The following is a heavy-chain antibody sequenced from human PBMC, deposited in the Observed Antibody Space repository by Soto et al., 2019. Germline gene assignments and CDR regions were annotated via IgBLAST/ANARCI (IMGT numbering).Heavy chain of an antibody. CDR3: AKEDGDSFWYFDL. Sequence: RGSLRLSCAGSGGTFSXYSRNWVRQAPGKGLEWVSSISSSSSYIYYADSVKGRFTISRDNSKNTLFLQMSSLRAEDTAVYFCAKEDGDSFWYFDLWGRGTLLTVSS. V-gene: IGHV3-21*04. D-gene: IGHD2-21*01. CDR1: GGTFSXYS. CDR2: ISSSSSYI. J-gene: IGHJ2*01.